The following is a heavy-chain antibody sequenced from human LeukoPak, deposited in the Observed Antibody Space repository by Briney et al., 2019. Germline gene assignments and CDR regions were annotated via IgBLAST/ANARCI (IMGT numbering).Heavy chain of an antibody. D-gene: IGHD1-26*01. CDR3: ARGGRDETYSAY. CDR1: GFTFSSYW. Sequence: PGGSLRLSCAASGFTFSSYWMSWVRQAPGKGLEWVANIKQGGSEKYYVDSVKGRFTISRDNAKNSLYLQMNSLIAEDTAVYYCARGGRDETYSAYWGQGTLVTVSS. V-gene: IGHV3-7*01. J-gene: IGHJ4*02. CDR2: IKQGGSEK.